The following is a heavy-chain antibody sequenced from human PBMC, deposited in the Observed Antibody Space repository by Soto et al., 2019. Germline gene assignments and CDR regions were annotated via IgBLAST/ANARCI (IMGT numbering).Heavy chain of an antibody. D-gene: IGHD6-13*01. CDR3: AKVRSSRSQHYFDY. V-gene: IGHV3-23*01. Sequence: GGSLRLSCAASGFNFSSYAMGWVRQAPGKGLEWVSAISGSGGSTYYADSVKGRFTISRDNSKNTLYLQMNSLRAEDKAVYYCAKVRSSRSQHYFDYWRQRTLVTVSS. J-gene: IGHJ4*02. CDR2: ISGSGGST. CDR1: GFNFSSYA.